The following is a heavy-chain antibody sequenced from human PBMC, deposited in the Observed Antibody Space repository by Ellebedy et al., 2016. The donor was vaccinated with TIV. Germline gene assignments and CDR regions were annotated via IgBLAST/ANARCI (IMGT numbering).Heavy chain of an antibody. CDR3: TTVYRYNYDSV. CDR2: IKSKTDGGAA. V-gene: IGHV3-15*01. Sequence: GGSLRLSCATSGFTFSNAWMNWVRQAPGKGLEWVGRIKSKTDGGAADYAAPVKGRFTISRDDSKNTLYLQMNSLKTEDTAVYFCTTVYRYNYDSVWGQGTLVTVSS. CDR1: GFTFSNAW. D-gene: IGHD5-18*01. J-gene: IGHJ4*02.